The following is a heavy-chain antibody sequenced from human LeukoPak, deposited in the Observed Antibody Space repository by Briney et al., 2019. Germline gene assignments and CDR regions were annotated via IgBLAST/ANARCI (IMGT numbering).Heavy chain of an antibody. Sequence: ASVKVSCKASGYTFTGYYMHGVRQAPGQGLEWMGWINPNSGGTNYAQKFQGRVTMTRDTSISTAYMELSRLRSDDTAVYYCARDPADYYDSSGYPLLKNWFDPWGQGTLVTVSS. CDR2: INPNSGGT. J-gene: IGHJ5*02. D-gene: IGHD3-22*01. CDR1: GYTFTGYY. V-gene: IGHV1-2*02. CDR3: ARDPADYYDSSGYPLLKNWFDP.